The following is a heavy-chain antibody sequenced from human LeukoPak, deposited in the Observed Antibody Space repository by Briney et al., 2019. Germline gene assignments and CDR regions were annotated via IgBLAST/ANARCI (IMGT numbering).Heavy chain of an antibody. CDR3: ARDAIVGATGDY. CDR1: GGSISSSSYY. Sequence: SETLSLTCTVSGGSISSSSYYWGWIRQPPGKGLEWIGSIYYSGSTYYNPSLKSRVTISVDTSKNQFSLKLSSVTAADTAVYYCARDAIVGATGDYWGQGTLVTVSS. D-gene: IGHD1-26*01. V-gene: IGHV4-39*07. J-gene: IGHJ4*02. CDR2: IYYSGST.